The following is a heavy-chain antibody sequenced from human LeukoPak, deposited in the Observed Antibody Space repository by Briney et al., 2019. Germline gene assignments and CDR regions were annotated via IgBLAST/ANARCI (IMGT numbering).Heavy chain of an antibody. J-gene: IGHJ2*01. CDR1: GGSISSYY. V-gene: IGHV4-59*08. CDR2: IYYSGST. D-gene: IGHD3-9*01. Sequence: SETLSLTCTVSGGSISSYYWSWIRQPPGKGLEWIGYIYYSGSTNYNPSLKSRVTISVDTSKNQFSLKLSSVTAADTAVYYCARRNYDILTGYLNPYWYFDLWGRGTLATVSS. CDR3: ARRNYDILTGYLNPYWYFDL.